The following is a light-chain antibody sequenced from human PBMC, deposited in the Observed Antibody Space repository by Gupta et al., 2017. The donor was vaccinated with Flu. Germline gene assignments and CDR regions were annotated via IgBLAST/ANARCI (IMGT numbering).Light chain of an antibody. CDR1: SSDVGGYNY. CDR3: SSYTPSTTLVL. J-gene: IGLJ2*01. Sequence: QSVLTQPASVSGSPGQSITISCTRTSSDVGGYNYLSWYHQHPGKAPKLMIFIVNIRPSGVSNRFSGSKSGNTASLTISGLQAGDEATYYCSSYTPSTTLVLFGGGTKLTVL. CDR2: IVN. V-gene: IGLV2-14*03.